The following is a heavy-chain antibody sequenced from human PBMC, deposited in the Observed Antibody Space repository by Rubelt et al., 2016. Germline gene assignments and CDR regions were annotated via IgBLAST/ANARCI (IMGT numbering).Heavy chain of an antibody. CDR2: ISSSSAYI. CDR3: AKWLEWAYGMDV. J-gene: IGHJ6*02. D-gene: IGHD3-3*01. V-gene: IGHV3-21*01. CDR1: GFTFSSYT. Sequence: EVQLVESGGGLVKPGGSLRLSCAASGFTFSSYTMNWVRQAPGKGLEWVSSISSSSAYIYYADSLKGRFTISRDNANNSLYLRMNSLRAEDTAVYYCAKWLEWAYGMDVWGQGTTVTVSS.